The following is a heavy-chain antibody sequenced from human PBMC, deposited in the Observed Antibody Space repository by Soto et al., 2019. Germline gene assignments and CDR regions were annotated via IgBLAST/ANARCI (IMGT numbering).Heavy chain of an antibody. CDR2: IKSKIDGGTS. CDR1: GFSFSKTW. V-gene: IGHV3-15*07. CDR3: TTEKEYSTTWPKLDY. Sequence: EVQLVESGGGLVKPGGSLRLSCAASGFSFSKTWMNWVRQAPGKGLEWVGRIKSKIDGGTSDYPAPVKGRFSISRDDSKDTLYLQMNSLKTEDTAVYYCTTEKEYSTTWPKLDYWGQGALVTVSS. J-gene: IGHJ4*02. D-gene: IGHD5-18*01.